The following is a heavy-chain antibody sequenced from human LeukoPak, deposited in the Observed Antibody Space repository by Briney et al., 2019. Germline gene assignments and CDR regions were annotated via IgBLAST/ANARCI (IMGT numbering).Heavy chain of an antibody. Sequence: SVKVSCKASGGTFSGYAISWVRQAPGQGLEWMGGIIPIFGTANYAQKFQGRVTITADESTSTAYMELSSLRSEDTAVYYCARAYSSRPSGFDPWGQGTLVTVSS. D-gene: IGHD6-13*01. V-gene: IGHV1-69*13. J-gene: IGHJ5*02. CDR2: IIPIFGTA. CDR1: GGTFSGYA. CDR3: ARAYSSRPSGFDP.